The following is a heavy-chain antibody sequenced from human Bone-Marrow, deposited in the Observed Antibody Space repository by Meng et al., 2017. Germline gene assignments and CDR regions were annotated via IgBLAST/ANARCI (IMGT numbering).Heavy chain of an antibody. CDR3: ARGERLGPSY. CDR1: GGSLGVYY. CDR2: VAYDGYT. V-gene: IGHV4-59*08. D-gene: IGHD3-10*01. J-gene: IGHJ4*02. Sequence: QVQLQESGPGLVKPSETLSLTCSVSGGSLGVYYWSWLRQFPGKGLDWIGYVAYDGYTNYNPSLRSRVTMSKDTSKNQLSLRLTSVTAADTAVYYCARGERLGPSYWGQGILVTVSS.